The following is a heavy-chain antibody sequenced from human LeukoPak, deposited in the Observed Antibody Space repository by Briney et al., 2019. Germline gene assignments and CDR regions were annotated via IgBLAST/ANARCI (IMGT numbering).Heavy chain of an antibody. J-gene: IGHJ4*02. CDR1: GFSLSAYW. CDR3: VRVSLTYSSGSGSHYFDY. Sequence: GGSLRLSCAASGFSLSAYWMTWVRQAPGKGLEWVANINRDGSQKNHVDSVKGRFTISRDDSQNSLYLQMNSLKTEDTAVYYCVRVSLTYSSGSGSHYFDYWGQGSLVTVSS. V-gene: IGHV3-7*03. CDR2: INRDGSQK. D-gene: IGHD3-10*01.